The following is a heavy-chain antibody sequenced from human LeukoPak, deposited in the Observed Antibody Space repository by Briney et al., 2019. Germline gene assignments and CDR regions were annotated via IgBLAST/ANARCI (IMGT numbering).Heavy chain of an antibody. J-gene: IGHJ4*02. D-gene: IGHD5-12*01. CDR3: AQDKDSGNVGNVY. V-gene: IGHV3-30*02. CDR1: GFTFSSYG. CDR2: IRYDGSNK. Sequence: GGSLRLSCAASGFTFSSYGMHWVRQAPGKGLEWVALIRYDGSNKYYADSVKGRFTISRANSKTTLYLQMNSLRAEDTAVYYCAQDKDSGNVGNVYWGQGTLVTVSS.